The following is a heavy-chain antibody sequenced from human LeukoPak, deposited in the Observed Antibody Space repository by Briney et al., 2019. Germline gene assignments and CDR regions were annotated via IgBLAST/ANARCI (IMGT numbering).Heavy chain of an antibody. CDR2: MNPNSGNT. J-gene: IGHJ4*02. V-gene: IGHV1-8*02. D-gene: IGHD3-10*01. CDR3: ARGRRNYYGSGSPN. Sequence: GASVKVSCKASGGTFSSYAISWVRQAPGQGLEWMGWMNPNSGNTGYAQKFQGRVTMTRNTSISTAYMELSSLRSEDTAVYYCARGRRNYYGSGSPNWGQGTLVTVSS. CDR1: GGTFSSYA.